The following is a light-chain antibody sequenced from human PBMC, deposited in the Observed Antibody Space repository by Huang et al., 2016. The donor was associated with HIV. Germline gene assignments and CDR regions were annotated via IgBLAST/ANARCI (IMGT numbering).Light chain of an antibody. V-gene: IGKV3-20*01. J-gene: IGKJ1*01. CDR1: QSLSSYY. CDR3: QDYGTSPTWT. CDR2: AAS. Sequence: ETVLTQSPGTLSLSPGERATLACRASQSLSSYYLAWYQQKPGQAPRLLLYAASNRATGIPDRFSGSGSGTDFTLTISRLEPEDFAVYYCQDYGTSPTWTFGQGTKVEIK.